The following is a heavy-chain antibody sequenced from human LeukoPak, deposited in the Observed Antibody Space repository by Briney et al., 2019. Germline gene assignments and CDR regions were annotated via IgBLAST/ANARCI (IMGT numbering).Heavy chain of an antibody. J-gene: IGHJ6*02. CDR2: ITWNRDNI. V-gene: IGHV3-9*01. CDR3: AKDLSSAITSALVLDV. D-gene: IGHD3-22*01. Sequence: GGSLRLSCAASGFTFDDYAMHWVRQAPGKGLEWVSGITWNRDNIGYGDSVKGRFTISRDNVKNVLYLQMTSLRPEDTALYYCAKDLSSAITSALVLDVWGQGATVIVSS. CDR1: GFTFDDYA.